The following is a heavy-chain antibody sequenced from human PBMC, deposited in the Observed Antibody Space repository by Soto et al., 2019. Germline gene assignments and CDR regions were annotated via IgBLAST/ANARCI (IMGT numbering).Heavy chain of an antibody. CDR2: IIPIFGTA. CDR1: GGTFSSYA. Sequence: QVQLVQSGAEVKKPGSSVKVSCKASGGTFSSYAISWVRQAPGQGLEWMGGIIPIFGTANYAQKFQGRVTITAAESTSTAYMELSSLRSEDTAVYYCARENTIFGVVIRSDWFDPWGQGTLVTVSS. J-gene: IGHJ5*02. CDR3: ARENTIFGVVIRSDWFDP. D-gene: IGHD3-3*01. V-gene: IGHV1-69*01.